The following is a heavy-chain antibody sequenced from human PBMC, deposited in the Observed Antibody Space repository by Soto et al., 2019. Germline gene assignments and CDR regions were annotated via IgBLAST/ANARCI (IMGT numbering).Heavy chain of an antibody. CDR2: IDSSSNYI. D-gene: IGHD3-10*02. CDR3: AREAHFYGRSDVYDI. V-gene: IGHV3-21*01. CDR1: GFTFSIYS. J-gene: IGHJ3*02. Sequence: DVQLVESGGGLVKPGGSLRLSCAASGFTFSIYSMTWVRQAPGKGLEWVASIDSSSNYIYYADSMRGRFTISRDNAKNSVFLEMNSLRADDTAVYYCAREAHFYGRSDVYDIWGQGTMVRLF.